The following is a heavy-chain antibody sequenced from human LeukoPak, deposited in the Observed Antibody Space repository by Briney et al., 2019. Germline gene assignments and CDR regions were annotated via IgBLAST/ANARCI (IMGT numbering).Heavy chain of an antibody. CDR3: ARGTVEMATISY. CDR2: ISSSSSYI. V-gene: IGHV3-21*01. J-gene: IGHJ4*02. CDR1: GFTFSSYS. Sequence: PGESLRLSCAASGFTFSSYSMNWVRQAPGKGLEWVSSISSSSSYIYYADSVKGRFTISRDNAKNSLYLQMNSLRAEDTAVYYCARGTVEMATISYWGQGTLVTVSS. D-gene: IGHD5-24*01.